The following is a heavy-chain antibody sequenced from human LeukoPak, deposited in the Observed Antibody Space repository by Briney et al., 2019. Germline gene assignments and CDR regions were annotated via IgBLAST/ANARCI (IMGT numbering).Heavy chain of an antibody. CDR1: GFTFGDYA. D-gene: IGHD5-18*01. CDR3: TRVMDTAMVDY. J-gene: IGHJ4*02. Sequence: PGRSLRLTCTASGFTFGDYAMSWVRQAPGKGLEWVGFIRSKAYGGTTEYAASVKGRFTISRDDSKSIAYLQMNSLKTEDTAVYYCTRVMDTAMVDYWGQGTLVTVSS. V-gene: IGHV3-49*04. CDR2: IRSKAYGGTT.